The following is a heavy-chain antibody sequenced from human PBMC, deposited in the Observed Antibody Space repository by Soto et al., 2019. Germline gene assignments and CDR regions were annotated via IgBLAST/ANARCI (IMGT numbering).Heavy chain of an antibody. CDR1: GGTFSSDA. D-gene: IGHD2-2*01. J-gene: IGHJ6*02. CDR3: AREYPSVLVPAAIPYYYYGMDV. Sequence: ASVKVSCKASGGTFSSDAISWVRQAPGQGLEWMGGIIPIFGTANYAQKFQGRVTITADESTSTAYMELSSLRSEDTAVYYCAREYPSVLVPAAIPYYYYGMDVWGQGTTVTVSS. V-gene: IGHV1-69*13. CDR2: IIPIFGTA.